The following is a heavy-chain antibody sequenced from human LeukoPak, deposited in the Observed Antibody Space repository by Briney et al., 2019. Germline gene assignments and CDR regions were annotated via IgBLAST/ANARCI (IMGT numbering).Heavy chain of an antibody. CDR3: ASWGATHHSFDY. CDR2: IDYSGNT. CDR1: GGSISSSGYC. D-gene: IGHD1-26*01. Sequence: PSETLSLTCTVSGGSISSSGYCWGWIRQPPGKGLEWIGSIDYSGNTNYNPSLKSRVTISVDMSKNQFSLKLSSVTAADTAVYYCASWGATHHSFDYWGQGTLVTVSS. V-gene: IGHV4-39*01. J-gene: IGHJ4*02.